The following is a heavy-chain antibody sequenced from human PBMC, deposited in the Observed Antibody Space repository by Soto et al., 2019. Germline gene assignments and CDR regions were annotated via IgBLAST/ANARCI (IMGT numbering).Heavy chain of an antibody. D-gene: IGHD5-18*01. V-gene: IGHV1-3*01. Sequence: SAKFTSNPSGYTFISYPTPSVRHAPGRRLEWMGWIDAGNGNTKYSQKFRGRVTFTTDTSARKAYMDLRSLRSEDTAVYYCERAGYTDGSPYYGMDVWGQGTTVTVSS. CDR2: IDAGNGNT. CDR3: ERAGYTDGSPYYGMDV. CDR1: GYTFISYP. J-gene: IGHJ6*01.